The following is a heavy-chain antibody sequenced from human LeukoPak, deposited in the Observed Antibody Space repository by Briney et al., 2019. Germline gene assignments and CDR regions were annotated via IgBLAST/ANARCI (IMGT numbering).Heavy chain of an antibody. J-gene: IGHJ5*01. Sequence: PGGSLRLSCAASGFSFSYFGMHWLRQAPGKGLEWVAVISHDGSIQNYADSVRGRFTISRDISKNTLFLQMNSLRAEDTAIYYCAKDQGMRQVWNWSDSCGQGTLVTVSS. D-gene: IGHD1-1*01. CDR3: AKDQGMRQVWNWSDS. CDR2: ISHDGSIQ. CDR1: GFSFSYFG. V-gene: IGHV3-33*05.